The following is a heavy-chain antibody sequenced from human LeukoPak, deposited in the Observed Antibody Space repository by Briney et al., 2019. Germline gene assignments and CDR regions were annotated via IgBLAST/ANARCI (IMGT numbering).Heavy chain of an antibody. J-gene: IGHJ4*02. Sequence: ASVKVSCKASGYTFSSYDINWVRQATGQGLEWMGWMNPNSGNTADAQKFQGRVTMSRDTSISTAYMELSSLRSEDTAVYYCARLPKYSRPLDYWGQGTLVTVSS. D-gene: IGHD6-6*01. V-gene: IGHV1-8*02. CDR3: ARLPKYSRPLDY. CDR2: MNPNSGNT. CDR1: GYTFSSYD.